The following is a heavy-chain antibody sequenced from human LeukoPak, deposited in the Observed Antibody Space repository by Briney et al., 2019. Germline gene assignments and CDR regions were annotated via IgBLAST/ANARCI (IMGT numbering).Heavy chain of an antibody. J-gene: IGHJ4*02. D-gene: IGHD3-22*01. Sequence: PSETLSLTCTVSGGSISSYYSISSYYWSWIRQPPGKGLEWIGYIYYSGSTNYDPSLKSRATISLDTSKNQFSLKLSSVTAADTAVYYCARRPYYYNSGYHYYYFDYWGQGILVTVSS. CDR1: GGSISSYYSISSYY. CDR2: IYYSGST. CDR3: ARRPYYYNSGYHYYYFDY. V-gene: IGHV4-61*05.